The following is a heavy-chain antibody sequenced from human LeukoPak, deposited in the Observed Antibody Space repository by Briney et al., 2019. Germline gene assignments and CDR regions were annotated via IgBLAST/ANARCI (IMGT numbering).Heavy chain of an antibody. D-gene: IGHD3-3*01. CDR3: AKDGDFWSGDRFDY. J-gene: IGHJ4*02. V-gene: IGHV3-23*01. CDR1: GFTFSSYA. Sequence: PGGSLRLSCAASGFTFSSYAMSWVRQAPGKGLEWVSAISSSGGSTYYADFVKGRFTISRDNSKNTLYLQMNSLRAEDTAVYYCAKDGDFWSGDRFDYWGQGTLATVSS. CDR2: ISSSGGST.